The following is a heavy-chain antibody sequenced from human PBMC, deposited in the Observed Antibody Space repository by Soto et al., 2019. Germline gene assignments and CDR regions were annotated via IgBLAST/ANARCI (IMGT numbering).Heavy chain of an antibody. Sequence: GGSLRLSCAASGFTFSSYGMHWVRQAPAKGLEWVAVISYDGSNKYYADSVKGRFTISRDNSKNTLYLQMNSLRAEDTAVYYCAKDRRFLEWFHYYGMDVWGQGTTVTVSS. V-gene: IGHV3-30*18. D-gene: IGHD3-3*01. CDR3: AKDRRFLEWFHYYGMDV. CDR2: ISYDGSNK. J-gene: IGHJ6*02. CDR1: GFTFSSYG.